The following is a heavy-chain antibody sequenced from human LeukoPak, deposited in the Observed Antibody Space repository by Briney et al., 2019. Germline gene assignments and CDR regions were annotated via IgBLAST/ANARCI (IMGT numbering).Heavy chain of an antibody. J-gene: IGHJ4*02. CDR3: ARDLSHNSGWNYFDY. CDR1: GFTFSRYW. D-gene: IGHD6-19*01. Sequence: GGSLRLSCAASGFTFSRYWMSWVRQAPGKGLEWVAKINQDGSEIYYVDSVKGRFTISRDNAKSSLYLQVNSLRAEDTAVYYCARDLSHNSGWNYFDYWGQGTLVTVSS. CDR2: INQDGSEI. V-gene: IGHV3-7*05.